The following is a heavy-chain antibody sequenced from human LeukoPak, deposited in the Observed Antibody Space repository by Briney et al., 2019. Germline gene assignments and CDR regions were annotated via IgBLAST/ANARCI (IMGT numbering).Heavy chain of an antibody. CDR3: AKDLSSGSRRAY. CDR2: ISSSGSTI. J-gene: IGHJ4*02. D-gene: IGHD6-19*01. CDR1: GFTFSSYE. V-gene: IGHV3-48*03. Sequence: GGSLRLSCAASGFTFSSYEMNWVRQAPGKGLEWASYISSSGSTIYYADSVKGRFTISRDNAKNSLYLQMNSLRAEDTGVYYCAKDLSSGSRRAYWGQGTLVTVSS.